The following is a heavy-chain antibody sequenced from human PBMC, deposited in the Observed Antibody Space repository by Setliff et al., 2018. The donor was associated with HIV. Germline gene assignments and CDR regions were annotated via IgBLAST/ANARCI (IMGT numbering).Heavy chain of an antibody. Sequence: PTETLSLTCTVSGGSISSSSYYWGWIRQPPGKGLEWIGNIYSGGTTYYNSSLRGLVTISVDTSKNQFSLKLNSVTAADTAVYYCARHAVPHYYDSSGPSWGPGTLVTVSS. CDR1: GGSISSSSYY. J-gene: IGHJ5*02. V-gene: IGHV4-39*07. D-gene: IGHD3-22*01. CDR3: ARHAVPHYYDSSGPS. CDR2: IYSGGTT.